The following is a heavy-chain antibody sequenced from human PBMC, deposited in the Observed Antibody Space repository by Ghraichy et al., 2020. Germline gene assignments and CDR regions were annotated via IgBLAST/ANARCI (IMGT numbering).Heavy chain of an antibody. CDR2: IDKSGTYT. J-gene: IGHJ5*02. D-gene: IGHD1-14*01. CDR1: GFRFSDFY. Sequence: GGSLRLSCESSGFRFSDFYMSWIRHTPGKGLEWISYIDKSGTYTNYADSMKGRFTISRDNAKNSLFLQMDSLRVEDTAVYYCARGPPLDPWGQGTRVVVSS. V-gene: IGHV3-11*06. CDR3: ARGPPLDP.